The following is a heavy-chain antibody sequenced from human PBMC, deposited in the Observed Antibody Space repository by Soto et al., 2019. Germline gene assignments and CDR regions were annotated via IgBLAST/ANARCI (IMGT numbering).Heavy chain of an antibody. CDR3: ARDIVVVTATPERAFDI. V-gene: IGHV1-46*01. J-gene: IGHJ3*02. CDR1: GYTFTSCY. CDR2: INPSGGST. Sequence: ASVKVSGEASGYTFTSCYMHWVRQARGQGLEWMGIINPSGGSTSYAQKFQGRVTMTRDTSTSTVYMELSSLRSEDTAVYYCARDIVVVTATPERAFDIWGQGTMVTVSS. D-gene: IGHD2-21*02.